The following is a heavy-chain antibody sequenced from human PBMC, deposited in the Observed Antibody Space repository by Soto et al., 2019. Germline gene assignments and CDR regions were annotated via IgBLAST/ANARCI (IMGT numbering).Heavy chain of an antibody. CDR2: LSSDGFGA. CDR1: GFSLSPYW. D-gene: IGHD3-16*01. V-gene: IGHV3-74*03. J-gene: IGHJ4*02. Sequence: GGSLRLSCASSGFSLSPYWMHWVRQVPGRGLEWVARLSSDGFGAAYADSVKGRFFISRDIARNTLSLQMNSLRADDTAVYYCARDLGGPDYWGRGTSVTVSS. CDR3: ARDLGGPDY.